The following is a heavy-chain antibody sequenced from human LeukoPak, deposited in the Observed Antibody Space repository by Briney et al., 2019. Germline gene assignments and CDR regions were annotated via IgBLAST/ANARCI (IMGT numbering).Heavy chain of an antibody. CDR2: IRSKAYGGTT. V-gene: IGHV3-49*04. CDR1: GFTFGDYA. CDR3: TRFVGSSTSLIDY. D-gene: IGHD2-2*01. J-gene: IGHJ4*02. Sequence: GGSLRLSCTASGFTFGDYAMSWVRQAPGKGLEWVGFIRSKAYGGTTEYAASVKGRFTISRDDSKGIAYLQMNSLKTEDTAVYYCTRFVGSSTSLIDYWGQGTLVTVSS.